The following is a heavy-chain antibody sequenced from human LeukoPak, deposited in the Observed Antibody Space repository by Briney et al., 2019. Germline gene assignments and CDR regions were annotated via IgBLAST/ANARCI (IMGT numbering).Heavy chain of an antibody. Sequence: ASVKVSCKASGYTFTSYAMHWVRQAPGQRLEWMGWINAGNGNTKYSQKFQGRVTITRDTSASTAYMELSSLRSEDTAVYYCARGIRYFDWLYQDYWGKGPLVTVSS. CDR1: GYTFTSYA. D-gene: IGHD3-9*01. V-gene: IGHV1-3*01. CDR2: INAGNGNT. CDR3: ARGIRYFDWLYQDY. J-gene: IGHJ4*02.